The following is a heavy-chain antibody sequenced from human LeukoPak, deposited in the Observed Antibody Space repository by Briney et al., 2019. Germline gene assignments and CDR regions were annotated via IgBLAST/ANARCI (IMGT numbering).Heavy chain of an antibody. Sequence: SQTLSLTCTVSGGSISSGGYYWSWIRQPAGKGLEWIGRIYTSGSTNYNPSLKSRVTMSVDTSKNQFSLKLSSVTAADTAVYYCASTPAEYSSSSVDYWGQGTLVTVSS. V-gene: IGHV4-61*02. CDR1: GGSISSGGYY. CDR2: IYTSGST. D-gene: IGHD6-6*01. CDR3: ASTPAEYSSSSVDY. J-gene: IGHJ4*02.